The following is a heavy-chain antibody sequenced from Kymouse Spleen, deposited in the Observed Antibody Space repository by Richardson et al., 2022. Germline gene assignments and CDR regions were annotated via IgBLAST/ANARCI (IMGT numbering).Heavy chain of an antibody. CDR2: INPNSGGT. CDR3: ARDRDYYGSGSYYIFDY. V-gene: IGHV1-2*04. Sequence: QVQLVQSGAEVKKPGASVKVSCKASGYTFTGYYMHWVRQAPGQGLEWMGWINPNSGGTNYAQKFQGWVTMTRDTSISTAYMELSRLRSDDTAVYYCARDRDYYGSGSYYIFDYWGQGTLVTVSS. J-gene: IGHJ4*02. CDR1: GYTFTGYY. D-gene: IGHD3-10*01.